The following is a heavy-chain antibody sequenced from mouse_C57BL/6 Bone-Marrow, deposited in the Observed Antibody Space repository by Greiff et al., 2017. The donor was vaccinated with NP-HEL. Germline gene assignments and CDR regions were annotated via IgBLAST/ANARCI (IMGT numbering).Heavy chain of an antibody. CDR1: GYTFTSYW. CDR2: IYPSDSET. J-gene: IGHJ3*01. Sequence: QVQLQQPGAELVRPGSSVKLSCKASGYTFTSYWMDWVKQRPGQGLEWIGNIYPSDSETHYNQKFKDKATLTVDKSSSTAYMQLSSLTSEDAAVYCSARGTGTGCFAYWGQGTPVTVSA. D-gene: IGHD4-1*01. V-gene: IGHV1-61*01. CDR3: ARGTGTGCFAY.